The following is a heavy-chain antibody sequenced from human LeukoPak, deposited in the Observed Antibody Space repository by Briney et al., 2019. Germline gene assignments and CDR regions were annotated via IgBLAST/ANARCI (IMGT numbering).Heavy chain of an antibody. V-gene: IGHV1-2*02. J-gene: IGHJ4*02. Sequence: SSVQVSCQASGYTFTGYYMHWVGQAPAKGLEWMGWINPNSGGTNYAQTFQGRVTMTRDTSISTAYMELSRLRSDDTAVYYCARGPTMIVEVIPFDYWGQGTLVTVSS. CDR1: GYTFTGYY. CDR3: ARGPTMIVEVIPFDY. CDR2: INPNSGGT. D-gene: IGHD3-22*01.